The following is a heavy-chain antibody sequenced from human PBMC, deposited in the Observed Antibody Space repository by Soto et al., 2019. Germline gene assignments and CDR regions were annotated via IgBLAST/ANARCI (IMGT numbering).Heavy chain of an antibody. CDR1: GYGFTSYW. CDR3: ARHVTFYDILTGYYGPHFDY. D-gene: IGHD3-9*01. J-gene: IGHJ4*02. V-gene: IGHV5-10-1*01. CDR2: IDPSDSYT. Sequence: GESLKISCRGSGYGFTSYWISWVRQMPGKGLEWMGRIDPSDSYTNYSPSFQGHVTIPADMSISTAYLQWSSLKASDTAMYYCARHVTFYDILTGYYGPHFDYWGQGTLVTVSS.